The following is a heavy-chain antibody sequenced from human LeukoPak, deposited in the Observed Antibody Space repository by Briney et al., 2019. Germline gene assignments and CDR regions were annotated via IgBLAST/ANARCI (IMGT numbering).Heavy chain of an antibody. Sequence: PGGSLRLSCAASGFTFSSYGMHWVRQAPGKGLEWVAVISYDGSNKYYADSVKGRFTISRDNSKNTLYLQMNSLRAEDTAVYYCAKDIVATIALDYWGQGTLVTVSS. J-gene: IGHJ4*02. CDR2: ISYDGSNK. CDR1: GFTFSSYG. CDR3: AKDIVATIALDY. D-gene: IGHD5-12*01. V-gene: IGHV3-30*18.